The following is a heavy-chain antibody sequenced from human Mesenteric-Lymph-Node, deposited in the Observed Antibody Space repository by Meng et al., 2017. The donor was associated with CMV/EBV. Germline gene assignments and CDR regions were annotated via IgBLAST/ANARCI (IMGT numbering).Heavy chain of an antibody. CDR3: AKETIAARPGTYYYYGMDV. Sequence: GGSLRLSCAASGFTFDDYAMHWVRQAPGKGLEWVSGISWNSGSIGYADSVKGRFTISRDNAKNSLYLQMNSLRAEDTALYYCAKETIAARPGTYYYYGMDVWGQGPRSPSP. J-gene: IGHJ6*02. CDR2: ISWNSGSI. V-gene: IGHV3-9*01. CDR1: GFTFDDYA. D-gene: IGHD6-6*01.